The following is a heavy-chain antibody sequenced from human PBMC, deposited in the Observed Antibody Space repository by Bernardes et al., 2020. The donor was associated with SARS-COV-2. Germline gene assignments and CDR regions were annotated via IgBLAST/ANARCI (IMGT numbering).Heavy chain of an antibody. CDR1: GDTFSGYY. CDR3: ARAPRALSPSNS. J-gene: IGHJ4*02. V-gene: IGHV1-2*02. D-gene: IGHD2-8*01. CDR2: IYPNTGGA. Sequence: ASVKVSCQASGDTFSGYYVHWVRQAPGQGLEWMGWIYPNTGGATYAQKFQGRVTMTRDTSISTAYMELTRLSSGDTAVYYCARAPRALSPSNSWGQGTLVTVSS.